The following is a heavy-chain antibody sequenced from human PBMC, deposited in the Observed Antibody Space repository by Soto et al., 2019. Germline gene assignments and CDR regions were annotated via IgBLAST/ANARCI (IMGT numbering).Heavy chain of an antibody. CDR3: ARENYDFWSGHLAFDP. CDR2: IKQDGSEK. CDR1: GFTFSSYW. Sequence: GGSLRLSCAASGFTFSSYWMSWVRQAPGKGLEWVAKIKQDGSEKYYVDSVKGRFTISRDNAKNSLYLQMNSLRAEDTAVYYCARENYDFWSGHLAFDPWGQGTLVTVSS. V-gene: IGHV3-7*01. D-gene: IGHD3-3*01. J-gene: IGHJ5*02.